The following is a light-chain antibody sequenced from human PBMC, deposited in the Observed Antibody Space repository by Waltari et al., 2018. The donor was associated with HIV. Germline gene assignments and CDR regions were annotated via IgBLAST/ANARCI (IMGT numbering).Light chain of an antibody. V-gene: IGLV1-44*01. CDR2: SNN. CDR3: SAWDDNVNAL. J-gene: IGLJ2*01. Sequence: QSVLRQPPSASGTPGQRVTISCSGSRSNIGSNTVNWYQQLPGTAPKLLIYSNNRRPSGVPDRFSGSKSGTSASLAISGLQSEDEADYYCSAWDDNVNALFGGGTKLTVL. CDR1: RSNIGSNT.